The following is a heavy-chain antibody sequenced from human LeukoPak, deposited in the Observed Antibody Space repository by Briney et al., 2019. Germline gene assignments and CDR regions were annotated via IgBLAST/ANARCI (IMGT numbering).Heavy chain of an antibody. Sequence: SDTLSLTCAVYGGSCSGYYWSWLRQPPGKRLEWIEEINHSGSTNYNPSLKSRVTISVDTSKNQFSLKLSSVTAADTAVYYCARGSGWFDPWGQGTLVTVSS. J-gene: IGHJ5*02. V-gene: IGHV4-34*01. CDR2: INHSGST. CDR1: GGSCSGYY. CDR3: ARGSGWFDP.